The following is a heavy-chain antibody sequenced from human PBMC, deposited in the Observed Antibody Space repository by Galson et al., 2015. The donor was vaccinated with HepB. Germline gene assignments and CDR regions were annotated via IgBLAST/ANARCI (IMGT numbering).Heavy chain of an antibody. V-gene: IGHV3-30-3*01. J-gene: IGHJ6*03. CDR1: GFTLSSYA. CDR3: ARDAWGKGSTSPPHMDV. D-gene: IGHD2-2*01. CDR2: ISYDGSNK. Sequence: SLRLSCAASGFTLSSYATHWVRQAPGKGLEWAAFISYDGSNKYYADSVKGRFTISRDNSKNTLYLQMNSLRPEDTAVNYCARDAWGKGSTSPPHMDVWGKGTTVTVSS.